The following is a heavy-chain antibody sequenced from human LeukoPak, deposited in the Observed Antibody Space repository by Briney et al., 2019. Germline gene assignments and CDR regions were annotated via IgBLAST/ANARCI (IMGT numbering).Heavy chain of an antibody. CDR3: AKDPIVGDDY. Sequence: HPGGSLRLSCAASGFTFSSYGMTWVRQAPGKGLEWVSLVSLSDNIFYADSVKGRFTISRDNSKSTVHLQMDSLRVDDTAVYYCAKDPIVGDDYWGQGTLVTVSS. J-gene: IGHJ4*02. V-gene: IGHV3-23*01. CDR1: GFTFSSYG. CDR2: VSLSDNI. D-gene: IGHD1-26*01.